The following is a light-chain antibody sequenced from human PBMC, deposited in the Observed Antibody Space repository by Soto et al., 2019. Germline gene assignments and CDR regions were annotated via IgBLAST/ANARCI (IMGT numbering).Light chain of an antibody. CDR1: QGLSSY. Sequence: DIQLTQSPSFLSASVGDRVTITCRASQGLSSYLAWYQQKPGKVPKLLIYAASTLQSGVPSSFSGSGSGTEFTLTISTLQPEDFAIYYCLQLNSFPLTFGGGTKVEIK. J-gene: IGKJ4*01. V-gene: IGKV1-9*01. CDR3: LQLNSFPLT. CDR2: AAS.